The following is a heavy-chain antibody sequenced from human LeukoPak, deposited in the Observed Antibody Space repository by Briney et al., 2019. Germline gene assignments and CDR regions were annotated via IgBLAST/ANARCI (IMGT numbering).Heavy chain of an antibody. Sequence: GGSLRLSCAASGFTFSSYGMHWVRQAPGKGLEWVAFIRYDGSNKYYADSVKGRFTISRDNSKNTLYLQMNSLRAEDTAVYYCAGVTMVRGVTDYWGQGTLVTVSS. V-gene: IGHV3-30*02. CDR1: GFTFSSYG. D-gene: IGHD3-10*01. J-gene: IGHJ4*02. CDR2: IRYDGSNK. CDR3: AGVTMVRGVTDY.